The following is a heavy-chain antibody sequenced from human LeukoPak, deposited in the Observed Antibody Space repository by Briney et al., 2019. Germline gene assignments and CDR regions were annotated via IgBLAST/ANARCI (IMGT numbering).Heavy chain of an antibody. CDR2: ISGSGGNT. CDR3: AKDMVYDHDTYYYYGMDV. D-gene: IGHD2-8*01. J-gene: IGHJ6*02. CDR1: RFTFTKYA. V-gene: IGHV3-23*01. Sequence: SGGSLRLSCAASRFTFTKYAMSWVRQAPGKGLEWVSAISGSGGNTYYAHFVKGRFTISRDNSKNTLYLQIISLRAEDTAVYYCAKDMVYDHDTYYYYGMDVWGQGTTVTVSS.